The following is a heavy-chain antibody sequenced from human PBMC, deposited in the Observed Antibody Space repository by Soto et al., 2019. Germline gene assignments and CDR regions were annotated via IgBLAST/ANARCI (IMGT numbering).Heavy chain of an antibody. CDR2: IRSTANSYAT. V-gene: IGHV3-73*02. CDR3: TPTVPTVNQIRY. Sequence: EVQLVESGGGLVQPGGYLKLSCAASGFTFSVSAMHWVRHASGKGQEWVGRIRSTANSYATAYAASVKGRLTISRDDSKNTEYLQMNSLKTEDTAVYYCTPTVPTVNQIRYWGQGTLVTFSS. J-gene: IGHJ4*02. CDR1: GFTFSVSA. D-gene: IGHD4-17*01.